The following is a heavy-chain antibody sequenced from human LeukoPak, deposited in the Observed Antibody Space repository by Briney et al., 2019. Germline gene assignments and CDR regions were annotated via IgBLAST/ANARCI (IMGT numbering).Heavy chain of an antibody. Sequence: SETLSLTCTVSGGSISSYYWSWIRQPAGKGLEWIGRIYTSGSTNYNPSLKSRVTMSVDTSKNQFSLKLSSVTAADTAVYYCARHSGYSGYHQNYYYGMDVWGQGTTVTVSS. J-gene: IGHJ6*02. CDR1: GGSISSYY. D-gene: IGHD5-12*01. CDR2: IYTSGST. V-gene: IGHV4-4*07. CDR3: ARHSGYSGYHQNYYYGMDV.